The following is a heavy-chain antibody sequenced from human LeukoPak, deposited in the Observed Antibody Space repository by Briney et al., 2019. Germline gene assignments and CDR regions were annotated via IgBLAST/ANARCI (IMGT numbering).Heavy chain of an antibody. CDR1: GFTFSSYA. V-gene: IGHV3-30-3*01. CDR2: ISYDGSNK. CDR3: AKDYYGSGSLFDY. Sequence: PGGSLRLSCAASGFTFSSYAMHWVRQAPGKGLEWVAVISYDGSNKYYADSVKGRFTISRDNSKNTLYLQMNSLRAEDTAVYYCAKDYYGSGSLFDYWGQGTLVTVSS. J-gene: IGHJ4*02. D-gene: IGHD3-10*01.